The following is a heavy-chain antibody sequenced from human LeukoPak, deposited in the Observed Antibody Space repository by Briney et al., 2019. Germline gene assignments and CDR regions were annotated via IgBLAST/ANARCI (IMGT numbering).Heavy chain of an antibody. CDR3: AKDLGANYYYYYGMDV. V-gene: IGHV3-43*02. J-gene: IGHJ6*02. CDR1: GFTFDDYA. CDR2: ISRDGGST. Sequence: GGSLRLSCAASGFTFDDYAMHWVRQAPGKGLEWVSLISRDGGSTYYADSVKGRFTISRDNSKNSLYLQMNSLRTEDTALYYCAKDLGANYYYYYGMDVWGQGTTVTVSS.